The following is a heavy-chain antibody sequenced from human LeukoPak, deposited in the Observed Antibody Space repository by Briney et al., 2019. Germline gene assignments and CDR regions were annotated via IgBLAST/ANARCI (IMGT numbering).Heavy chain of an antibody. J-gene: IGHJ5*02. CDR2: MNPNSGNT. D-gene: IGHD3-10*01. CDR1: GYTFTSYD. V-gene: IGHV1-8*01. CDR3: ARGVTMIRGLIIGWFDP. Sequence: ASVKASCKASGYTFTSYDINWVRQATGQGLEWMGWMNPNSGNTGYAQKFQGRVTMTRNTSISTAYMELSSLRSEDTAVYYCARGVTMIRGLIIGWFDPWGQGTLVTVSS.